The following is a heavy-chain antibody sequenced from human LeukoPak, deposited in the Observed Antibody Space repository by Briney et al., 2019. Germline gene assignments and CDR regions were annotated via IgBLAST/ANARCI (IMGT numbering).Heavy chain of an antibody. CDR3: ARGLLGAAAGYLDY. CDR2: VSSSSSTI. V-gene: IGHV3-48*01. Sequence: GGSLRLSCAASGFTFSTYSMNWVRQAPGKGMEWVSYVSSSSSTIYYADSVKGRFTISRDNAKNSLYLQMNSLRAEDTAVYYCARGLLGAAAGYLDYWGQGTLVTVSS. J-gene: IGHJ4*02. CDR1: GFTFSTYS. D-gene: IGHD6-13*01.